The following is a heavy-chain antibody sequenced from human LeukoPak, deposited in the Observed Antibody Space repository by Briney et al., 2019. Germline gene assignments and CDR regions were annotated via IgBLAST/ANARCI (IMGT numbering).Heavy chain of an antibody. D-gene: IGHD2-2*02. CDR3: ARDLYCSSTSCYIYYYYYGMDV. CDR1: GFTFSSYW. CDR2: IKQDGSEK. V-gene: IGHV3-7*01. Sequence: GGSLRLSCAASGFTFSSYWMSWVRQAPGKGLEWVANIKQDGSEKYYVDSVKGRFTISRDNAKNSLYLQMNSLRAEDTAMYYCARDLYCSSTSCYIYYYYYGMDVWGQGTTVTVSS. J-gene: IGHJ6*02.